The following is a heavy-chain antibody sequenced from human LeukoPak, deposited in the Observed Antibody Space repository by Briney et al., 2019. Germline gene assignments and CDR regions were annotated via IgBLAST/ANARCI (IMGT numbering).Heavy chain of an antibody. D-gene: IGHD3-9*01. CDR3: AKVRYFGPSAFDI. CDR2: ISYDGSNK. Sequence: PGGSLRLSCAASGFTFRNYGMHWVRQAPGKGLDWVAVISYDGSNKYYADSVKGRFTISRDNSKNTLYLQMNSLRAEDTAVYYCAKVRYFGPSAFDIWGQGTMVTASS. CDR1: GFTFRNYG. J-gene: IGHJ3*02. V-gene: IGHV3-30*18.